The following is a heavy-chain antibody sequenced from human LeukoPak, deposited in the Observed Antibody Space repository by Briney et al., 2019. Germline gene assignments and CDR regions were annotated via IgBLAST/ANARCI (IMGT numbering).Heavy chain of an antibody. J-gene: IGHJ3*02. V-gene: IGHV3-7*03. CDR3: AKPGYVGAFDI. Sequence: GGSLRLSCAASGFTFSRHWMSWVRQAPGKGLEWVANIKEDGSEKDYVDSVKGRFTISRDNAKNSLYLQMNSLRAEDTAVYYCAKPGYVGAFDIWGQGTMVTVSS. D-gene: IGHD1-14*01. CDR1: GFTFSRHW. CDR2: IKEDGSEK.